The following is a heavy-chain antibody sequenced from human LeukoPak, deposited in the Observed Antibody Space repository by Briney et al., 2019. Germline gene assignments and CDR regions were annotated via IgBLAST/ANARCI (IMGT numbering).Heavy chain of an antibody. CDR1: GFTFGRYA. D-gene: IGHD3-10*01. Sequence: GGSLRLSCAGSGFTFGRYAMSWIRQVPGKGLEWVSAISGSSGDIFYTDSVKGRFTISRDNSKNTLYLQMNSLRAGDTAVYYCAKDRVGSGSPNWFGPWGQGTLITVSS. CDR3: AKDRVGSGSPNWFGP. CDR2: ISGSSGDI. J-gene: IGHJ5*02. V-gene: IGHV3-23*01.